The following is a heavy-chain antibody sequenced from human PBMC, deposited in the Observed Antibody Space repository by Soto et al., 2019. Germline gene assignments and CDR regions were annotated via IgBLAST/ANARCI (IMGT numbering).Heavy chain of an antibody. CDR2: INAGNGNT. Sequence: GASVTVSCMPSVYTFTSYALHLVRQAPGQRLEWMGWINAGNGNTKYSQKFQGRVTMTTDTSTSTAYMELRSLRSDDTAVYYCARGVGSGSYYNQYNWFDPWGQGTLVTVSS. CDR3: ARGVGSGSYYNQYNWFDP. V-gene: IGHV1-3*01. CDR1: VYTFTSYA. D-gene: IGHD3-10*01. J-gene: IGHJ5*02.